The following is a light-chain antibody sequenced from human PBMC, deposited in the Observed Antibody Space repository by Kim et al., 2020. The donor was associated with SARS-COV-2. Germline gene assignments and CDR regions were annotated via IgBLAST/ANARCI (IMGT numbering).Light chain of an antibody. J-gene: IGKJ1*01. CDR3: KQYNKWPQT. CDR2: DAD. V-gene: IGKV3-15*01. Sequence: VSAGERGAPSCRASQSVSSNLAWYPQKPGKAPRLLIYDADTRATGITARFSGSESGTEFTLTISSLKTEDFAVYYCKQYNKWPQTFGQGTKVEIK. CDR1: QSVSSN.